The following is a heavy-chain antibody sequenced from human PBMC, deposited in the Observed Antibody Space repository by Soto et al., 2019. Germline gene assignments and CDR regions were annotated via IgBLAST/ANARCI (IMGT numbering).Heavy chain of an antibody. D-gene: IGHD5-12*01. CDR2: IIAILGIT. J-gene: IGHJ4*02. V-gene: IGHV1-69*04. CDR3: ARDLVPGYTGFSDY. Sequence: GASVKVSCKASGGTFSSYTISWVRQAPGQGLEWMGRIIAILGITNYAQKFQGRVTITTDKSTTTAYMELRSLTSDDTAVYYCARDLVPGYTGFSDYWGQGTLVTVSS. CDR1: GGTFSSYT.